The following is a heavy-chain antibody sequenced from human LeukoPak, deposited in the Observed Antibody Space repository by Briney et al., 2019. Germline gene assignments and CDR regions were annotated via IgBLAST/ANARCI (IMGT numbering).Heavy chain of an antibody. D-gene: IGHD3-10*01. Sequence: VGAPRLSCAASRYTFSRYEMKGVHQAPGMRQEWVSYISTSGLTIYYADSVRGRFNISRDNDKKSLFLQMNSLRAEDTAVYYCAGAIVRGVTDYWGQGTLVTFSS. CDR3: AGAIVRGVTDY. CDR1: RYTFSRYE. V-gene: IGHV3-48*03. J-gene: IGHJ4*02. CDR2: ISTSGLTI.